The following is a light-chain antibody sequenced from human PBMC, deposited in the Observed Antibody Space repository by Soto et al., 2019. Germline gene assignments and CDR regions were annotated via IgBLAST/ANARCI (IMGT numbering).Light chain of an antibody. J-gene: IGKJ4*01. Sequence: EIVMTQSPATLSESPGESATLSCRASLSVSINLAWYQQKPGQAPRLHIYGAYTRAPGIPARFSGSGSGTAFTRAISSVQSEDCALFYCEQYNKWPLPVGGGTKVEIK. CDR1: LSVSIN. CDR2: GAY. CDR3: EQYNKWPLP. V-gene: IGKV3-15*01.